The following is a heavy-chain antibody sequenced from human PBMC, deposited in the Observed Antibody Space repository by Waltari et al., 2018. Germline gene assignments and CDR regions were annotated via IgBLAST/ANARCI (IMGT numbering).Heavy chain of an antibody. Sequence: EVQLVESGGGLVQPGGSLRLSCAASGFTIGQSYMSWVRQAPGKGLELVSIRYIGGAMHYTDSVKGRFTISRDNSKNILYLQMSSLRVDEDKAMYYCVKDGGSSRGPFGYWGQGSLVIVS. V-gene: IGHV3-53*01. D-gene: IGHD3-22*01. CDR1: GFTIGQSY. CDR2: RYIGGAM. J-gene: IGHJ4*02. CDR3: VKDGGSSRGPFGY.